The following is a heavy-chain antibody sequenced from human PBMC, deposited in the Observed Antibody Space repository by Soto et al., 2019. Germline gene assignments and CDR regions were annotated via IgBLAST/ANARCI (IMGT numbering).Heavy chain of an antibody. J-gene: IGHJ5*02. Sequence: QVQLVESGGGVVQPGRSLRLSCAASGFTFSSYGMHWVRQAPGKGLEWVAVISYDGSNKYYADSVKGRFTISRDNSKNTLYLQRNSLRAEDTAVYYCAKDALPLVRGSTGDWFDPWGQGTLVTVSS. CDR2: ISYDGSNK. D-gene: IGHD1-26*01. V-gene: IGHV3-30*18. CDR1: GFTFSSYG. CDR3: AKDALPLVRGSTGDWFDP.